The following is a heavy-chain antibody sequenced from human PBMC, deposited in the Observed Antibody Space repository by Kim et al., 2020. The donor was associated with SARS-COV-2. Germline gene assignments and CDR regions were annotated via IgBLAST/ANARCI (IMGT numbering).Heavy chain of an antibody. V-gene: IGHV3-23*05. D-gene: IGHD2-2*01. CDR3: ARIGPASQTDF. J-gene: IGHJ4*02. Sequence: YYAASGRGRFTFSRDNSKNTLYLQMNSRRAEDTALYYCARIGPASQTDFWGQGTLVTVSS.